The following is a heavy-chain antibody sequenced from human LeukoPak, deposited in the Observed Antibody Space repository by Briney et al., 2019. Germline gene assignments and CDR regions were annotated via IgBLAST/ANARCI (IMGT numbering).Heavy chain of an antibody. V-gene: IGHV1-46*01. CDR1: GYTFTSYY. CDR3: ARAYGSGNYYQFDY. CDR2: INPSDGST. D-gene: IGHD3-10*01. J-gene: IGHJ4*02. Sequence: ASVKLSCKASGYTFTSYYMHWVRRAPGQGLEWMGIINPSDGSTSYAQKFQGRVTMTRDTSTSTVYMELSSLRSEDTAVYYCARAYGSGNYYQFDYWGQGTLVTVSS.